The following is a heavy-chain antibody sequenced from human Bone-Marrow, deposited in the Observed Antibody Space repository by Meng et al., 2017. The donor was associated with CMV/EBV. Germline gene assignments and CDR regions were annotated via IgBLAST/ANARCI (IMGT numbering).Heavy chain of an antibody. V-gene: IGHV3-21*01. CDR2: ISSSSSHI. D-gene: IGHD6-19*01. Sequence: GESLKISCAASGFTFSSYSMNWVRQAPGKGLEWVSSISSSSSHIYYADSVKGRFTISRDNAKNSLYLQMNSLRAEDTAVYYCARDSGAGWYFDYWGQGTLVTVSS. J-gene: IGHJ4*02. CDR1: GFTFSSYS. CDR3: ARDSGAGWYFDY.